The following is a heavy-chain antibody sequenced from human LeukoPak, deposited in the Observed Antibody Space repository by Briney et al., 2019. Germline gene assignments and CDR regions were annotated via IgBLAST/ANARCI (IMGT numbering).Heavy chain of an antibody. CDR1: RGSISSYY. J-gene: IGHJ5*02. Sequence: SETLSLTCIVSRGSISSYYWSWIRRPPGKGLEWIGYIYHGGSTNYNPSLKSRVTISGDTSKNQFSLNLSSVTAADTAMYYCARGRYYYDSGGYPYNWFDPWGQGTLVTVSS. CDR3: ARGRYYYDSGGYPYNWFDP. CDR2: IYHGGST. D-gene: IGHD3-22*01. V-gene: IGHV4-59*13.